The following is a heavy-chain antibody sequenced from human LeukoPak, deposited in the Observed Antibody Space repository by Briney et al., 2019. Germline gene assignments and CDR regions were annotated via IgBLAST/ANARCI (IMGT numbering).Heavy chain of an antibody. J-gene: IGHJ4*02. CDR1: GFTFSGCG. CDR2: IWYDGRDK. D-gene: IGHD5-18*01. Sequence: GGSLRLSCAATGFTFSGCGMDWVRQAPGKGLELVTFIWYDGRDKYYADSVKGQFTISRDNSKNTLYLQMNSLRAEDTAVYYCAKDPYSYGSYFDYWGQGTLVTVSS. V-gene: IGHV3-30*02. CDR3: AKDPYSYGSYFDY.